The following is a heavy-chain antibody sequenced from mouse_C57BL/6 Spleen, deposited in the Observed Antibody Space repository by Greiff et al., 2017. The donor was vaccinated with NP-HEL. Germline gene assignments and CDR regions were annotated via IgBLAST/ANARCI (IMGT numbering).Heavy chain of an antibody. CDR1: GFTFSDYG. J-gene: IGHJ1*03. Sequence: EVKLVESGGGLVKPGGSLKLSCAASGFTFSDYGMHWVRQAPEKGLEWVAYISSGSSTIYYADTVKGRFTISRDNAKNTLFLQMTSLRSEDTAMYYCARELLLRYFDVWGTGTTVTVSS. V-gene: IGHV5-17*01. CDR3: ARELLLRYFDV. D-gene: IGHD1-1*01. CDR2: ISSGSSTI.